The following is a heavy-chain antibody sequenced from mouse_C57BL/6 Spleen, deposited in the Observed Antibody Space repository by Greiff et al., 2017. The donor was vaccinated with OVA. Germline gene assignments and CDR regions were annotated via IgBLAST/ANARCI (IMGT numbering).Heavy chain of an antibody. Sequence: VQLQQSGPELVKPGASVKISCKASGYTFTDYYMNWVKQSHGKSLEWIGDINPNNGGTSYNQKFKGKATLTVDKSSSPAYMELRSLTSEDSAVYYCAPYYYGSRFAYWGQGTLVTVSA. D-gene: IGHD1-1*01. J-gene: IGHJ3*01. CDR1: GYTFTDYY. CDR3: APYYYGSRFAY. V-gene: IGHV1-26*01. CDR2: INPNNGGT.